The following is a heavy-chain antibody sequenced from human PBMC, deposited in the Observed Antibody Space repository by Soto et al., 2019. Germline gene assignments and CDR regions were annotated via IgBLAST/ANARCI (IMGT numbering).Heavy chain of an antibody. V-gene: IGHV4-34*01. Sequence: KASETLSLTCAVYGGSFSGYYWSWIRQPPGKGLEWIGEINHSGSTNYNPSLKSRVTISVDTSKNQFSLKLSSVTAADTAVYYCARAGRYYDFWSGYYGGYYYYGMDVWGQGTTVTVSS. CDR2: INHSGST. CDR1: GGSFSGYY. D-gene: IGHD3-3*01. J-gene: IGHJ6*02. CDR3: ARAGRYYDFWSGYYGGYYYYGMDV.